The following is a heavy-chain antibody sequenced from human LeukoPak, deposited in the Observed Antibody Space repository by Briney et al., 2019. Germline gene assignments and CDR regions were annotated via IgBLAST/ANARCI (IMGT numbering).Heavy chain of an antibody. Sequence: GASVKVSCKASGYTFTGYYMHWVRQAPGQGLEWMGWINPNSGGTNYAQKFQGRVTMTRDTSISTAYMKLSRLRSDDTAVYYCARGSIAVADYWYFDLWGRGTLVTVSS. CDR2: INPNSGGT. CDR1: GYTFTGYY. V-gene: IGHV1-2*02. CDR3: ARGSIAVADYWYFDL. J-gene: IGHJ2*01. D-gene: IGHD6-19*01.